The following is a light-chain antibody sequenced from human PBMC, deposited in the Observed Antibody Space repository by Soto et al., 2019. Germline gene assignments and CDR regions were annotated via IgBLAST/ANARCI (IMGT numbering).Light chain of an antibody. CDR1: SDDGGGYDY. Sequence: QSALTQPRSVSGSPGQSVTISCTGTSDDGGGYDYVSWYQQHPGIAPKLIIYDVSERPSGVPDRFSGSKSGNTASLTISGLQAEDEADYYCCSYAGSDTYVVCGGGTKLTVL. CDR3: CSYAGSDTYVV. J-gene: IGLJ2*01. V-gene: IGLV2-11*01. CDR2: DVS.